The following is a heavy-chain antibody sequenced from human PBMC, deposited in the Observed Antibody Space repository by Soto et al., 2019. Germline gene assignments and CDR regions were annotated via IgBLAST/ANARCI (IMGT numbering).Heavy chain of an antibody. CDR1: GYTFTSYD. CDR3: ARGAMKGNWYFDL. Sequence: QVQLVQSGAEVKKPGASVKVSCKASGYTFTSYDINWVRQATGQGLEWMGWMNPNSGNTGYAQKFQGRVTMTRNTSIRTAYMGLSRLRFEDTAVYLCARGAMKGNWYFDLWGRGTLVTVSS. V-gene: IGHV1-8*01. J-gene: IGHJ2*01. CDR2: MNPNSGNT.